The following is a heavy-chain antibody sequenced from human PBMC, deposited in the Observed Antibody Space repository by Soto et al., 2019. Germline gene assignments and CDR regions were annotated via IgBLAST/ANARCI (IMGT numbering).Heavy chain of an antibody. CDR3: AGVGATFNWSDP. D-gene: IGHD1-26*01. Sequence: SETLSLTCTVSGGSISSSSYYWGWIRQPPGKGLEWIGSIYYSGSTYYNPSLKSRVTISVDTSKNQFSLKLSSVTAADTAVYYCAGVGATFNWSDPWGQGTLVTVSS. CDR2: IYYSGST. V-gene: IGHV4-39*01. CDR1: GGSISSSSYY. J-gene: IGHJ5*02.